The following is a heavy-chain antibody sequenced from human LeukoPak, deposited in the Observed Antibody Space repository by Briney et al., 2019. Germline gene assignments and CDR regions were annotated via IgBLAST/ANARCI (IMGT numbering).Heavy chain of an antibody. CDR2: IYYSGST. CDR3: ARAPRGYQLLVY. CDR1: GGSISSGDYY. D-gene: IGHD2-2*01. Sequence: PSQTLSLTCTVSGGSISSGDYYWSWIRQPPGKGLEWIGYIYYSGSTYHNPSLKSRVTISVDTSKNQFSLKLSSVTAADTAVYYCARAPRGYQLLVYWGQGTLVTVSS. V-gene: IGHV4-30-4*01. J-gene: IGHJ4*02.